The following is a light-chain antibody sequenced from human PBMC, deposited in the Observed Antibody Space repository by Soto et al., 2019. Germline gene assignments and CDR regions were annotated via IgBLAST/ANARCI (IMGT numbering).Light chain of an antibody. CDR1: SSNIGAGSD. V-gene: IGLV1-40*01. CDR3: QSYDSSLTTYV. J-gene: IGLJ1*01. Sequence: QSVLTQPPSVSGAPGQRVTISCTGISSNIGAGSDVHWYQQLPGTAPKLLIYGNTNRPSGVPNRFSGSKSGTSASLAITELQAEDEADYYCQSYDSSLTTYVFGPGTKVPVL. CDR2: GNT.